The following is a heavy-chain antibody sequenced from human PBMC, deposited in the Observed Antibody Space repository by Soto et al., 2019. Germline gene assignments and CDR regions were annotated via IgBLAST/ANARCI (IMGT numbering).Heavy chain of an antibody. CDR2: INAGNGNT. J-gene: IGHJ3*02. CDR1: GYTFATYT. D-gene: IGHD3-10*01. Sequence: ASVKVSCKASGYTFATYTMHWVRQAPGQRLEWMGWINAGNGNTKYSQKFQGRVTITRDTSASTAYMELSSLRSEDTAVYYCARGASMVRGVILDAFDIWGQGTMVTVSS. V-gene: IGHV1-3*01. CDR3: ARGASMVRGVILDAFDI.